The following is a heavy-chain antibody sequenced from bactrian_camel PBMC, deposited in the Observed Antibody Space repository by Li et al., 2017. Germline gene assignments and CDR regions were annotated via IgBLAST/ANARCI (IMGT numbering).Heavy chain of an antibody. CDR1: GFTFSNYA. Sequence: DVQLVESGGGLVQPGGSLRLSCQVSGFTFSNYAMTWVRQAPGKGLEWVSSIADGDTYYADSVKGRFTISKDNAKTTLYLQMNMLKPEDTAMYFCSSLPAKWGQWTQVTVS. CDR2: IADGDT. D-gene: IGHD1*01. CDR3: SSLPAK. V-gene: IGHV3S2*01. J-gene: IGHJ4*01.